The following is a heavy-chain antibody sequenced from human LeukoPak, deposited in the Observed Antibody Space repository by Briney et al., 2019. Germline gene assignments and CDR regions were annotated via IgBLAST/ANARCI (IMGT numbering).Heavy chain of an antibody. CDR3: AREDIVVVVAASWGAFDI. CDR1: GFTFDDYT. V-gene: IGHV3-30-3*01. J-gene: IGHJ3*02. Sequence: GGSLRLSCAASGFTFDDYTMHWVRQAPGKGLEWVAVISYDGSNKYYADSVKGRFTISRDNSKNTLYLQMNSLRAEDTAVYYCAREDIVVVVAASWGAFDIWGQGTMVTVSS. D-gene: IGHD2-15*01. CDR2: ISYDGSNK.